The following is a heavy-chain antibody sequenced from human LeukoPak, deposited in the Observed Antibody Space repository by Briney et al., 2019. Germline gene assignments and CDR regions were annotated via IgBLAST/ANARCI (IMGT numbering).Heavy chain of an antibody. CDR1: GFTFSSYA. CDR2: ISGSGGST. J-gene: IGHJ4*02. D-gene: IGHD6-19*01. Sequence: GGSLRLSCAASGFTFSSYAMSWVRQAPGKGLEWASAISGSGGSTYYADSVKGRFTISRDNSKNTLYLQMNSLRAEDTAVYYCAGKGERKWLVQFDYWGQGTLVTVSS. CDR3: AGKGERKWLVQFDY. V-gene: IGHV3-23*01.